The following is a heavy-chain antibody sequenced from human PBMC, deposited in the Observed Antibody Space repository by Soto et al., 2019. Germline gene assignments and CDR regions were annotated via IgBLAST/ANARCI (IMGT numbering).Heavy chain of an antibody. CDR2: FDPEDGET. CDR3: ATGSSGSYFDGFDP. D-gene: IGHD1-26*01. CDR1: GYTLTELS. Sequence: ASVKVSCKVSGYTLTELSMHWVRQAPGKGLEWMGGFDPEDGETIYAQKFQGRVSMTEDTSTDTAYMELSSLRSEDTAVYYCATGSSGSYFDGFDPWGQGTLVTVSS. V-gene: IGHV1-24*01. J-gene: IGHJ5*02.